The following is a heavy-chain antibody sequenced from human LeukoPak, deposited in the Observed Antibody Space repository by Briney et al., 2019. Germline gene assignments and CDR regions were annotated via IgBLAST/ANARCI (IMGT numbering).Heavy chain of an antibody. D-gene: IGHD4-11*01. CDR1: GFTFSSYA. CDR3: AKDLTVTTLYYFDY. CDR2: ISGNGGST. J-gene: IGHJ4*02. Sequence: AGGSLRLSCAASGFTFSSYAMSWVRQAPGKGLEWVSAISGNGGSTYYADSVKGRFTISRDNSKNTLYLQMNSLRAEDTAVYYCAKDLTVTTLYYFDYWGQGTLVTVSS. V-gene: IGHV3-23*01.